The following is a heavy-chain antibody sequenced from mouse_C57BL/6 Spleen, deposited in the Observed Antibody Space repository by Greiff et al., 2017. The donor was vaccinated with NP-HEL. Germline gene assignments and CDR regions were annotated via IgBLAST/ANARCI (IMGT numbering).Heavy chain of an antibody. CDR1: GYTFTSYW. J-gene: IGHJ2*01. D-gene: IGHD1-1*01. CDR3: SRVHYGRGCDY. CDR2: IDPSDSYT. Sequence: QVQLQQPGAELVMPGASVKLSCKASGYTFTSYWMHWVKQRPGQGLEWIGEIDPSDSYTNYTQKFKGKSTLTVDKSSSTAYMQLSSLTSEDSAGYYCSRVHYGRGCDYWGQGTTLTVAS. V-gene: IGHV1-69*01.